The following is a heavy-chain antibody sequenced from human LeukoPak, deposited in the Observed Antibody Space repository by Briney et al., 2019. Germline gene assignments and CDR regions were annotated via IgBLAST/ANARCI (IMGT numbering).Heavy chain of an antibody. CDR2: ISGSGGST. J-gene: IGHJ4*02. CDR1: GITLSNYG. Sequence: GGSLRLSCAVSGITLSNYGMSWVRQAPGKGLQWAAGISGSGGSTNYADSVKGRFTISRDNSKNKLYLQMNSLRAEDTAVYYCAKERGKTYYFDYWGQGTLVTVSS. V-gene: IGHV3-23*01. CDR3: AKERGKTYYFDY.